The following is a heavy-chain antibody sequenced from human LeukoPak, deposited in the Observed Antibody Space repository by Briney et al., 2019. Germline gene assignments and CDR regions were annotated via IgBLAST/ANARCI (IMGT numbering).Heavy chain of an antibody. D-gene: IGHD3-16*02. CDR1: GYTFTGYY. Sequence: ASVKVSCKASGYTFTGYYMHWVRQAPGQGLEWMGWINPNSGGTNYAQKFQGRVTMTRDTSISTAYMELSSLRSEDTAVYYCARGGVRYYDYVWGSYRPLDDAFDIWGQGTMVTVSS. J-gene: IGHJ3*02. CDR3: ARGGVRYYDYVWGSYRPLDDAFDI. CDR2: INPNSGGT. V-gene: IGHV1-2*02.